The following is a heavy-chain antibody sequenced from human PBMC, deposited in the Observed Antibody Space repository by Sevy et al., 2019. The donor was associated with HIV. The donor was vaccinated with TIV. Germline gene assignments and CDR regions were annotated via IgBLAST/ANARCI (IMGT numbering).Heavy chain of an antibody. V-gene: IGHV3-15*04. J-gene: IGHJ3*02. CDR1: GFTFSNAW. Sequence: EGSLRLSCAASGFTFSNAWMSWVHQAPGKELEWVGRIESNTDGGTTDYAAPVKGRFTISTDESKNTLYLQMNSLKTEDTALYCCTTDTGISDYDCCSGRDDTFDNWGQGTMVTVSS. CDR2: IESNTDGGTT. D-gene: IGHD3-3*01. CDR3: TTDTGISDYDCCSGRDDTFDN.